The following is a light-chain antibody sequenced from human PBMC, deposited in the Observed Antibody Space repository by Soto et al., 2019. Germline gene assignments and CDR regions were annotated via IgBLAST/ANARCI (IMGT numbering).Light chain of an antibody. CDR3: QEYNAFPWT. V-gene: IGKV3-15*01. J-gene: IGKJ1*01. CDR1: QSVTSN. CDR2: GAS. Sequence: ETVLTQSPATLSLSPGERATLSCRASQSVTSNLAWYQQKLGQAPRVLIYGASTRATGIPARFSGSGSGTEFIITISSLQAEDFALYYCQEYNAFPWTFGQGTKVEIK.